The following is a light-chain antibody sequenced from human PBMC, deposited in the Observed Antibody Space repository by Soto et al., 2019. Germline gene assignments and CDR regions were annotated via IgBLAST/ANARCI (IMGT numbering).Light chain of an antibody. J-gene: IGKJ5*01. Sequence: EIVLTQSPATLSLSPGERATLSCRTSQSVTSSLAWYQQKPGQAPRLLFYDASNRSTGIPGMFSGSGSGTDFTLTISSLEPEDFAVYYCQQRTNWPPTFGQGTRLEIK. CDR1: QSVTSS. V-gene: IGKV3-11*01. CDR3: QQRTNWPPT. CDR2: DAS.